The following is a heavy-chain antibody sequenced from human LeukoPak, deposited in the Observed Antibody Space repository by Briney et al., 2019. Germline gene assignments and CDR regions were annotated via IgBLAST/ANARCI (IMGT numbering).Heavy chain of an antibody. V-gene: IGHV1-24*01. Sequence: PAASVKVSCKVSGYTLTELSMHWVRQAPGKGLEWMGAFDPEDGETIYAQKFQGRVTMTEDTSTDTAYMELSSLRSEDPAVYYCARAYGDYDAFDIWGQGTMVTVSS. CDR1: GYTLTELS. CDR2: FDPEDGET. CDR3: ARAYGDYDAFDI. J-gene: IGHJ3*02. D-gene: IGHD4-17*01.